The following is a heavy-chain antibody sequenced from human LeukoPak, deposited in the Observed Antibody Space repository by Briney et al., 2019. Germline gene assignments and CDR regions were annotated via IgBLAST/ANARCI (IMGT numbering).Heavy chain of an antibody. D-gene: IGHD3-10*01. V-gene: IGHV3-11*01. Sequence: GGSLRLLCAASGFTFSYYYMSWIRQPPGKGLEGGSYNSCRYSPIYYADSVKGRFTIYSDNAKNSLYLHMNSLRADDTAVYYCARARGYGSMIRAFDISGQGTMVTVSS. CDR1: GFTFSYYY. J-gene: IGHJ3*02. CDR3: ARARGYGSMIRAFDI. CDR2: NSCRYSPI.